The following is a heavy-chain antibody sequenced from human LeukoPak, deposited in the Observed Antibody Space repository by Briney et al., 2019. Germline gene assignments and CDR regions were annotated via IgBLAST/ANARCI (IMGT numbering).Heavy chain of an antibody. V-gene: IGHV1-24*01. CDR2: FDPEDGET. CDR1: GYTLTELS. Sequence: ASVKVSCKVSGYTLTELSMHWVRQAPGKGLEWRGGFDPEDGETIYAQKFQGRVTMTEDTSTDTAYMELSSLRSEDTAVYYCATAHPAEVGAPEFDYWGQGTLVTVSS. J-gene: IGHJ4*02. D-gene: IGHD1-26*01. CDR3: ATAHPAEVGAPEFDY.